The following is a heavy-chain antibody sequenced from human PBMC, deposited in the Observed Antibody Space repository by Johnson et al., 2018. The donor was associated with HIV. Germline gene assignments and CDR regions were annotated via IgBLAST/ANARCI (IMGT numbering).Heavy chain of an antibody. V-gene: IGHV3-7*01. J-gene: IGHJ3*02. CDR1: GFTFRSYW. Sequence: VQLVESGGGLVQPGGSLRLSCAASGFTFRSYWMSWVRQAPGKGLEWVANINQDGREEYYVDSVTGRFTISRDNAKNSLYLQLNSLTAADTAVYYCARERGPWKHLWLRDAFDIWGQGTMVTVSS. CDR2: INQDGREE. CDR3: ARERGPWKHLWLRDAFDI. D-gene: IGHD5-18*01.